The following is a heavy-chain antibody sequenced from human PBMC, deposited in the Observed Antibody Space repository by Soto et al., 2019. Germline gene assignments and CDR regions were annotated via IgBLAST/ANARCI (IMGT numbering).Heavy chain of an antibody. CDR1: GFTFRSYA. D-gene: IGHD3-10*01. J-gene: IGHJ5*02. CDR3: TRGPHYQTSGSYFRTAMFDP. CDR2: ISGSDGST. Sequence: GGSLRISCAASGFTFRSYAKSLVRQAPGKGLEWVSGISGSDGSTYYADSVKGRFTISRDNSMNTLFLQMNSLRAEDTAVYYCTRGPHYQTSGSYFRTAMFDPWGQGTLVTVYS. V-gene: IGHV3-23*01.